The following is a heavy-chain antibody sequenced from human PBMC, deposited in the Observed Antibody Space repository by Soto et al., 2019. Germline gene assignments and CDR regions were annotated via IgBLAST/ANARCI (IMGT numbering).Heavy chain of an antibody. CDR2: INAGNGNT. CDR3: ASGGDILTGSPRGGYYYSRDA. J-gene: IGHJ6*03. Sequence: ASVKVSWKASGYTFTSYAMHWVRQAPGQRLEWMGWINAGNGNTKYSQKFQGRVTITRDTSASTAYMELSSLRSEDTAVYYCASGGDILTGSPRGGYYYSRDAWGKGTTVTVSS. D-gene: IGHD3-9*01. V-gene: IGHV1-3*01. CDR1: GYTFTSYA.